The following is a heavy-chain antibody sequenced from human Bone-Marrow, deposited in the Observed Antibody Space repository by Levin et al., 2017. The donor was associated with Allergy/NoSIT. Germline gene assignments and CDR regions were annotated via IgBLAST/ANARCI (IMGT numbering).Heavy chain of an antibody. Sequence: SETLSLTCTISGASITSHFWSWIRQPPGRGLEWIGYISKSGSTNYNPSLKSRVTISTDTSKNQLSLTMKSVTAADTAVYYCARDRPGSYFTFDIWGQGTVVPVSS. V-gene: IGHV4-59*11. CDR1: GASITSHF. D-gene: IGHD1-26*01. J-gene: IGHJ3*02. CDR3: ARDRPGSYFTFDI. CDR2: ISKSGST.